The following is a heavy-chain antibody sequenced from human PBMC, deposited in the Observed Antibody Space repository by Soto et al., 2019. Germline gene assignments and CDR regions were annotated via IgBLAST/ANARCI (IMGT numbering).Heavy chain of an antibody. CDR3: AKGRPGYSYALADYYGMDV. J-gene: IGHJ6*02. Sequence: VQLVESGGGVVQPGRSLRLSCAASGFTFSSYGMHWVRQAPGKGLEWVAVISYDGSNKYYADSVKGRFTISRDNSKNTLYLQMNSLRAEDTAVYYCAKGRPGYSYALADYYGMDVWGQGTTVTVSS. D-gene: IGHD5-18*01. CDR1: GFTFSSYG. CDR2: ISYDGSNK. V-gene: IGHV3-30*18.